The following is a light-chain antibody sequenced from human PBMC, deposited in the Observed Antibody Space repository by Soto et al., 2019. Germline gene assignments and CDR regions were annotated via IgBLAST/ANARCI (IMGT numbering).Light chain of an antibody. J-gene: IGLJ2*01. CDR3: CSYAGINTFVV. Sequence: QAALTQPASVCGSPGQSITISCTGTSSDVGSYNLVSWYQEHPGKAPKLMIYEGSKRPSGVSNRFSGSKSGNTASLTISGLQADDEADYYCCSYAGINTFVVFGGGTKLTVL. V-gene: IGLV2-23*03. CDR2: EGS. CDR1: SSDVGSYNL.